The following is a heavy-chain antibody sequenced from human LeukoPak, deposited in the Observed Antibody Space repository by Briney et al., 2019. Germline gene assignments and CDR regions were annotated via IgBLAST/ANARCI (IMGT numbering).Heavy chain of an antibody. D-gene: IGHD3-22*01. Sequence: GGSLRLSCAASGFTVSSNYMSWVRQAPGKGLEWVSVIYGGGNTYYADSVKGRFTISRDNSKNTLYLQMNSLRAEDTAVYYCAKELALAYYYDSSGYYYVGYWGQGTLVTVSS. CDR2: IYGGGNT. CDR3: AKELALAYYYDSSGYYYVGY. J-gene: IGHJ4*02. V-gene: IGHV3-53*01. CDR1: GFTVSSNY.